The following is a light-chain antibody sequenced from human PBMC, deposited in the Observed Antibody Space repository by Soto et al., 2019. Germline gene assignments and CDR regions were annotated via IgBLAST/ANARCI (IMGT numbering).Light chain of an antibody. Sequence: EIVLTQSPGTLSLSPGERATLSCRASQSVSSSYLAWYQQKPGQAPRLLMYGASSRATGISDRFSGSGSGTDFTLTISRLEPEDFAMYYCQQYGDLPRTVGQGTKVDIK. V-gene: IGKV3-20*01. J-gene: IGKJ1*01. CDR3: QQYGDLPRT. CDR1: QSVSSSY. CDR2: GAS.